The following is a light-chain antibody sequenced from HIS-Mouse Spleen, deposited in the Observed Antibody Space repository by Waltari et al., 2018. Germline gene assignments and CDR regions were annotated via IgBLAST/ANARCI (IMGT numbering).Light chain of an antibody. CDR3: QQRSNWPPLT. V-gene: IGKV3-11*01. CDR1: QCVSSY. Sequence: ETVLTQSPATLALSPGERDTLSCRASQCVSSYLAWYQQKPGQAPRLLIYDASNRATGIPARFSGSGSGTDFTLTISSLEPEDFAVYYCQQRSNWPPLTFGGGTKVEIK. J-gene: IGKJ4*01. CDR2: DAS.